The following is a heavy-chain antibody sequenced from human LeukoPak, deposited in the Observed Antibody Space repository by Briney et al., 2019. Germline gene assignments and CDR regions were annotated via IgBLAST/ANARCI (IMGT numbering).Heavy chain of an antibody. CDR2: IKQDGSEK. V-gene: IGHV3-7*01. Sequence: PGGSLRLSCAASGFTFSSYWMSWVRQAPGKGLEWVANIKQDGSEKYYVDSVKGRLTISRDNAKNSLYLQMNSLRAEDTAVYYCASELLWFGELLRSDYYYGMDVWGQGTTVTVSS. D-gene: IGHD3-10*01. CDR3: ASELLWFGELLRSDYYYGMDV. CDR1: GFTFSSYW. J-gene: IGHJ6*02.